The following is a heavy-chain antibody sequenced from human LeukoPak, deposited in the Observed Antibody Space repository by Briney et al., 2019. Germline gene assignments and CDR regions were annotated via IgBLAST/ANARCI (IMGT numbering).Heavy chain of an antibody. J-gene: IGHJ6*03. Sequence: SETLSLTCTVSGGSISSYYWSWIRQPPGKGLEWIGYIYYSGSTNYNPSLKSRVTISVDTSKNQFSLKLSSVTAADTAVYYCASSGYAFYYMDVWGKGTTVTVSS. CDR2: IYYSGST. CDR1: GGSISSYY. V-gene: IGHV4-59*01. CDR3: ASSGYAFYYMDV. D-gene: IGHD5-12*01.